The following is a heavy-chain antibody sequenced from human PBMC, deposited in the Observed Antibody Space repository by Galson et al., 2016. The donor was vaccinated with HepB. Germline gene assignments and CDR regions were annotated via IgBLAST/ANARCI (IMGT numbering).Heavy chain of an antibody. CDR2: INIGNGHT. CDR1: GYDFSAYA. CDR3: ARSSFSVTEPDFDF. D-gene: IGHD2-21*02. V-gene: IGHV1-3*04. Sequence: SVKVSCKASGYDFSAYAIHWVRQAPGQRPQWMGWINIGNGHTLYSGYYEDRIILSRDTSATTVYMELSGLRSEDTAVYFCARSSFSVTEPDFDFWGQGTLVTVSS. J-gene: IGHJ4*02.